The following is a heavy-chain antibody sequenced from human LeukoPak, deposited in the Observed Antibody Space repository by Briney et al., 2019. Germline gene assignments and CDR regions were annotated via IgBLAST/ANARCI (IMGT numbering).Heavy chain of an antibody. CDR1: GFTFGDYA. J-gene: IGHJ4*02. Sequence: GGSLRLSCTASGFTFGDYAMSWIRQAPGEGLEWIGFIRSKAYGETADYAASVKGRFTISRDDSKAIAYLQMNSLKTEDTAVYHCTRDRGAYNLYDYWGQGTLVTVSS. CDR2: IRSKAYGETA. V-gene: IGHV3-49*03. D-gene: IGHD1-1*01. CDR3: TRDRGAYNLYDY.